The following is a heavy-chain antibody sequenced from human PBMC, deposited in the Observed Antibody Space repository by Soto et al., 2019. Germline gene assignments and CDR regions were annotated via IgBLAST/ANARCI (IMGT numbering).Heavy chain of an antibody. J-gene: IGHJ4*02. CDR2: LNTNGRIT. CDR3: ARDLGGVGSY. D-gene: IGHD3-16*01. CDR1: GFTFSNYW. Sequence: EVQLVESGGGIVQPGGSLRLSCAASGFTFSNYWMHWVRQAPGQGLVWVSRLNTNGRITDYADSVQGRFTISRDNARNTLYLPINSLRVEDTAVYYGARDLGGVGSYWGQGTLVTVSS. V-gene: IGHV3-74*01.